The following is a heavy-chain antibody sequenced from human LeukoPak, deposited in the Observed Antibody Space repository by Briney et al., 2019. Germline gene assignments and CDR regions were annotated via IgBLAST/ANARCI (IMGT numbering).Heavy chain of an antibody. Sequence: GGSRKLSLPPSGFTVIANYRSWSPQAPGKGLEWFQLIYSGGSTYYADSVKGRFTISRDNSKNTLYLQMNSLRAEDTAVYYCASGSGSYRTPYYYMDVWGKGTTVTVSS. CDR2: IYSGGST. CDR3: ASGSGSYRTPYYYMDV. CDR1: GFTVIANY. D-gene: IGHD3-10*01. V-gene: IGHV3-53*01. J-gene: IGHJ6*03.